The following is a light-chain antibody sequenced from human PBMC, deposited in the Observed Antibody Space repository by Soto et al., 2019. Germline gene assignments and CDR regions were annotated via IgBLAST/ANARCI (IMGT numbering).Light chain of an antibody. V-gene: IGLV1-40*01. J-gene: IGLJ1*01. CDR3: QSYDSSLSGYV. CDR1: SSNIGAGYD. Sequence: QAVVTQPPSVSGAPGQRVTISCTGSSSNIGAGYDVHWYQQLPGTAPKLLIYGNSNRPSGFPDRFSGSKSGTSASLAITGLQAEDEADYYCQSYDSSLSGYVVGTGTKLTVL. CDR2: GNS.